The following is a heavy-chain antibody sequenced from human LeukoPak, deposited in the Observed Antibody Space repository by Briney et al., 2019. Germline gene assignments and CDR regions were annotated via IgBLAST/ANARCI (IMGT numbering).Heavy chain of an antibody. Sequence: GESLKISCKGSGYSFTSYWIGWVRQAPGKGLEWVSSISSSSSYIYYADSVKGRFTISRDNAKNSLYLQMNSLRAEDTAVYYCARDISASSGYPDYWGQGTLVTVSS. CDR2: ISSSSSYI. CDR1: GYSFTSYW. CDR3: ARDISASSGYPDY. D-gene: IGHD3-22*01. V-gene: IGHV3-21*01. J-gene: IGHJ4*02.